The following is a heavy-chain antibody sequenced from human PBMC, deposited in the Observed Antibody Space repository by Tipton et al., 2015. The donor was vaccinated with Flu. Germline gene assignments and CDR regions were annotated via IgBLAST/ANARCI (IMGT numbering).Heavy chain of an antibody. V-gene: IGHV4-61*02. J-gene: IGHJ4*02. CDR3: ARAGRDGYNHPFNY. CDR1: GDSISSPSYS. D-gene: IGHD5-24*01. CDR2: IHISGST. Sequence: LRLSCSVPGDSISSPSYSWSWIRQSAGKGLEWIGRIHISGSTDLNPSLKSRVTISVAASKEQFSLKLNSVTAADTAVYYCARAGRDGYNHPFNYWGQGILVTVSS.